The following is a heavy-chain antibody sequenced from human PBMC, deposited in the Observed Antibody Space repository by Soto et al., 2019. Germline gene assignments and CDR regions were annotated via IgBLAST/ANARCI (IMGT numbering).Heavy chain of an antibody. D-gene: IGHD1-1*01. V-gene: IGHV1-69*02. Sequence: QVQLVQSGAEVKKPGSSVKVSCKASGGTFSSYTISWVRQAPGQGLEWMGRIIPILGIANYAQKFQGRVTITADKPTNTAKRELRSVRSEDTAVYYCARQTTKKEGYGDYWGQEPLVTVSS. CDR2: IIPILGIA. CDR1: GGTFSSYT. J-gene: IGHJ4*02. CDR3: ARQTTKKEGYGDY.